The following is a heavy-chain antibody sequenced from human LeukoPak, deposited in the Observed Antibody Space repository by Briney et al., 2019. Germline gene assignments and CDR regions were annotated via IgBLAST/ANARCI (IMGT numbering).Heavy chain of an antibody. D-gene: IGHD3-22*01. CDR3: ARRGYDGSSPRYYFQY. J-gene: IGHJ4*02. Sequence: PGGSLRLSCAASGFTFSSYAMSWVRQAPGKGLEWVSSIDNSGGFTPYAESVKGRFTISGDNSKNTLFLQMSSLRADDTALYYCARRGYDGSSPRYYFQYWGQGTLVTVSS. CDR1: GFTFSSYA. V-gene: IGHV3-23*01. CDR2: IDNSGGFT.